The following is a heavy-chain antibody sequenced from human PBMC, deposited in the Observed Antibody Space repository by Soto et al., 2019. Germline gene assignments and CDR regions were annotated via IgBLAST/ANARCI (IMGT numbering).Heavy chain of an antibody. CDR1: GGSFSGYY. J-gene: IGHJ4*02. CDR3: ARGRTYYYDSSGYYQDY. Sequence: PSETLSLTCAVYGGSFSGYYWSWIRQPPGKGLEWIGEINHSGSTNYNPSLKSRVTISVDTSKNQFSLKLSSVTAADTAVYYCARGRTYYYDSSGYYQDYWGQGTLVTVSS. D-gene: IGHD3-22*01. V-gene: IGHV4-34*01. CDR2: INHSGST.